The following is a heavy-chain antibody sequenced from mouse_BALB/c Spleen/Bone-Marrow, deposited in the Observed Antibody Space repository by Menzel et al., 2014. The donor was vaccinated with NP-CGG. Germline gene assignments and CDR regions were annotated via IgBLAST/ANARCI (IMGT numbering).Heavy chain of an antibody. Sequence: LVKTGASVKISCKASGYSFTGYYMHWVKQSHGKSLEWIGYISCYNGATRYNQKFKGKAAFTVDTSSSTAHMQLNNLTSEDSAVYFCARGGTMISTDAMDYWGQGTSVTVSS. D-gene: IGHD2-4*01. CDR3: ARGGTMISTDAMDY. CDR2: ISCYNGAT. V-gene: IGHV1S34*01. J-gene: IGHJ4*01. CDR1: GYSFTGYY.